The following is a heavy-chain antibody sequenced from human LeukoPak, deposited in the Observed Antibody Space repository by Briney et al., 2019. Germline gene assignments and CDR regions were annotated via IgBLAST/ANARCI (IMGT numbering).Heavy chain of an antibody. CDR3: ARGQGWLSDS. CDR1: GFTFSDYW. J-gene: IGHJ4*02. V-gene: IGHV3-7*03. D-gene: IGHD3-9*01. CDR2: IKQDGSQT. Sequence: GGSLRLSCATSGFTFSDYWMNWFRQPPGKGPEWVAIIKQDGSQTHYVDFVKGRFTISRDNDKSSLFLQMNSLRDEDTAVYYCARGQGWLSDSWGQGIQVTVTS.